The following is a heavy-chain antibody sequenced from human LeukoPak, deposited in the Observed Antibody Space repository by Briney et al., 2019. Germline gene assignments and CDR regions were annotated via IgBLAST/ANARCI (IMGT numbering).Heavy chain of an antibody. D-gene: IGHD3-9*01. CDR2: IYHSGTT. J-gene: IGHJ5*02. CDR1: GGSISSGGYS. CDR3: ARETPLRYFDP. Sequence: SQTLSLTCAVSGGSISSGGYSWNWIRQPQGRGLAWIGNIYHSGTTYYNPSLKTRVTISVDRSKNHFSLNLSSVTAADMAVYYCARETPLRYFDPWGQGTLVTVSS. V-gene: IGHV4-30-2*01.